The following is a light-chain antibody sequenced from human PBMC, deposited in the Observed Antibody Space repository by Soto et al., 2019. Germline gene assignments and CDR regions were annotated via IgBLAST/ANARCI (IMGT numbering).Light chain of an antibody. Sequence: DIQMTQSPSAMSASVGDRVTITCRASQGIHRYLAWFQQKPGKVPKRLIYGASNLQSGVPSRFSGSGSGTEFAITVSSLQPADFATYYCLPPNFSPPPFGQGTRLE. J-gene: IGKJ5*01. V-gene: IGKV1-17*03. CDR2: GAS. CDR3: LPPNFSPPP. CDR1: QGIHRY.